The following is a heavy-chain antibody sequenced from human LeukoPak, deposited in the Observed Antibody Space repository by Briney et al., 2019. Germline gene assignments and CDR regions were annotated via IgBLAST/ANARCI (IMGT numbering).Heavy chain of an antibody. CDR1: GFTFSNYR. V-gene: IGHV3-7*01. J-gene: IGHJ4*02. CDR2: INQDGSQT. Sequence: GGSLRLSCAASGFTFSNYRISWVRQPPGKGLDWVAHINQDGSQTSYVDSVKGRFTISRDNAKSALYLQMNSLRAEDTAVYYCARGALPDYWGQGTLVTVSS. CDR3: ARGALPDY.